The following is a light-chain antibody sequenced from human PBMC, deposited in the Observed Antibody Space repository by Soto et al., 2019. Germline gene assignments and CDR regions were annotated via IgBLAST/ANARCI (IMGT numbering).Light chain of an antibody. J-gene: IGLJ1*01. CDR1: SSDVGGYNY. V-gene: IGLV2-14*01. CDR2: DVS. CDR3: SSYTSSSTRV. Sequence: QSVLTQPTSVSGSPGQSITISCTGTSSDVGGYNYASWYQQHPGKAPKLMIYDVSNRPSGVSNRFSGSKSGNTASLSISGLQAEDEADYYCSSYTSSSTRVSGTGTKVTVL.